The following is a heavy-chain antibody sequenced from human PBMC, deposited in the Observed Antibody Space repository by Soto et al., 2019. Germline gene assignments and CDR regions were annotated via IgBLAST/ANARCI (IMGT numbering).Heavy chain of an antibody. CDR2: ISTGSTTI. CDR1: GFNFGGYD. V-gene: IGHV3-48*02. D-gene: IGHD3-3*02. CDR3: AIELSSIYTGDYFDY. Sequence: GGSLRLSCAASGFNFGGYDMNWVRQAPGKGLEWVSYISTGSTTIYYADSVKGRFTISRDNDESSLYLQMNSLRDEDTAVYYCAIELSSIYTGDYFDYWGQGTLVTVSS. J-gene: IGHJ4*02.